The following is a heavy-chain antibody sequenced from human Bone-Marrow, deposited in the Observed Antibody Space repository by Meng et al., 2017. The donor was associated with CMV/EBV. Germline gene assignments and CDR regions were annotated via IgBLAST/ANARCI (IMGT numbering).Heavy chain of an antibody. D-gene: IGHD2-15*01. CDR3: ARGARIVAAGRDYFDY. CDR2: INPSGGST. J-gene: IGHJ4*02. V-gene: IGHV1-46*01. Sequence: ASVKVSCKASGYTFISFGINWVRQAPGQGLEWMGIINPSGGSTSYAQKFQGRVTMTRDTSTSTVYMELSSLRSEDTAVYYCARGARIVAAGRDYFDYWGQGTLVTVSS. CDR1: GYTFISFG.